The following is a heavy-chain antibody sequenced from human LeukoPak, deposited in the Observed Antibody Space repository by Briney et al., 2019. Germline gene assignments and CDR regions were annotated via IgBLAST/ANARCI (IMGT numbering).Heavy chain of an antibody. J-gene: IGHJ4*02. V-gene: IGHV3-30-3*01. CDR2: ISYDGSNK. Sequence: QPGRSLRLSCAASGFTLSSYAMHWVRQAPGKRLEWVAVISYDGSNKYYADSVKGRFTISRDNSKNTLYLQMNSLRAEDTAVYYCARDTDYYDSSYYFDYWGQGTLVTVSS. CDR3: ARDTDYYDSSYYFDY. CDR1: GFTLSSYA. D-gene: IGHD3-22*01.